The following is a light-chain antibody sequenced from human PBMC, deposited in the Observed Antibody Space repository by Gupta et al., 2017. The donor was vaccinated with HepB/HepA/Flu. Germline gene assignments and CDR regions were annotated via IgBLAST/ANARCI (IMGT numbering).Light chain of an antibody. CDR1: SSDIGAGYD. V-gene: IGLV1-40*01. CDR3: QSYDTRLSMI. CDR2: SNN. Sequence: QFVLPPPPSVSGAPGQRVTVYCIGSSSDIGAGYDVHWFQQVPGTAPKLLIYSNNNRPSGVPDRFSGSRSGSTASLAITGLQAEDEAEYYCQSYDTRLSMIFGGGTKLTVL. J-gene: IGLJ2*01.